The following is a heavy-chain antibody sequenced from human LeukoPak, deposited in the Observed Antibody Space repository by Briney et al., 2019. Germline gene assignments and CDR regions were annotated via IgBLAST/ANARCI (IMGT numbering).Heavy chain of an antibody. CDR1: GGSPSSGDFY. V-gene: IGHV4-30-4*08. D-gene: IGHD3-10*01. CDR3: ARSLGQLLGFDP. CDR2: IFYSGST. J-gene: IGHJ5*02. Sequence: SETLSLTCNVSGGSPSSGDFYWSWFRQSPGKGLEWIGHIFYSGSTNYSPSLASRVTISIDTSEKQFSLSLRSVTAADTAIYYCARSLGQLLGFDPWGPGTLVTVSS.